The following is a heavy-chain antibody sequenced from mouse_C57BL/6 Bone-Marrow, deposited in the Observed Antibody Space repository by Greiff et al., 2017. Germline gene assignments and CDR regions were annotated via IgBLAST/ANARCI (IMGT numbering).Heavy chain of an antibody. CDR3: AREGDYGSPFAY. V-gene: IGHV1-19*01. Sequence: EVQLQQSGPVLVKPGASVKMSCKASGYTFTDYYMNWVKQSHGKSLEWIGVINPYNGGTSYNQKFKGKATLTVDKSSSTAYMELNSLTSEDSAVYYCAREGDYGSPFAYWGQGTLVTVSA. D-gene: IGHD1-1*01. CDR2: INPYNGGT. J-gene: IGHJ3*01. CDR1: GYTFTDYY.